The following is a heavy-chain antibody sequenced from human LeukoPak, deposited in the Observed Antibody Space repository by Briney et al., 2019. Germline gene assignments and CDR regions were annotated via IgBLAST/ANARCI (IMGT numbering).Heavy chain of an antibody. V-gene: IGHV4-59*01. D-gene: IGHD6-13*01. J-gene: IGHJ6*02. Sequence: SQTLSLTCTVSGGSTNTYYWSWIRQPPGKGREWIGYVYYNGNINYNPSFKSRVTISVDTSKNQFSLKLSSVTAADTAAYYCARDGGSSWSHQYGLDVWGQGTTVTVSS. CDR2: VYYNGNI. CDR1: GGSTNTYY. CDR3: ARDGGSSWSHQYGLDV.